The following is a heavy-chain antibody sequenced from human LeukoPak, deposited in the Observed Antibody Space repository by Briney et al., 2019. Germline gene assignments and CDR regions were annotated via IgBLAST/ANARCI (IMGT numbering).Heavy chain of an antibody. CDR2: LYHGGST. Sequence: SETLSLTCIVSRGSISSYYWSWIRQPPGKGLEWIGYLYHGGSTNYNPSLKSRVTISVDTSKNQFSLKLSSVTAADTAVYYCARVSSGYYYVYDYWGQGTLVTVSS. CDR1: RGSISSYY. V-gene: IGHV4-59*01. J-gene: IGHJ4*02. CDR3: ARVSSGYYYVYDY. D-gene: IGHD3-22*01.